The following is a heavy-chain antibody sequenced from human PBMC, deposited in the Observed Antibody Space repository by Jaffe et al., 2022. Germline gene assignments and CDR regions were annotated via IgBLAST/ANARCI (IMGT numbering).Heavy chain of an antibody. D-gene: IGHD6-19*01. V-gene: IGHV4-39*01. J-gene: IGHJ4*02. CDR2: IYYSGST. Sequence: QLQLQESGPGLVKPSETLSLTCTVSGGSISSSSYYWGWIRQPPGKGLEWIGSIYYSGSTYYNPSLKSRVTISVDTSKNQFSLKLSSVTAADTAVYYCARHEALGSGWQTHFDYWGQGTLVTVSS. CDR1: GGSISSSSYY. CDR3: ARHEALGSGWQTHFDY.